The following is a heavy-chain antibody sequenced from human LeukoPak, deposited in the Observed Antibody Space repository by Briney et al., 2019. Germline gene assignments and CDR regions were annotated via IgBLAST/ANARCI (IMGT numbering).Heavy chain of an antibody. CDR3: ARDGGKGYEIDY. Sequence: PGGSLRLSCAASGFAFSTYWMSWVRQAPGKGLEWVSYISTAITTTYYAESVEGRFTISRDNAKNSLYLQMNSLRVEDTAVYYCARDGGKGYEIDYWGQGTLVTVSS. J-gene: IGHJ4*02. D-gene: IGHD2-2*01. CDR1: GFAFSTYW. V-gene: IGHV3-48*01. CDR2: ISTAITTT.